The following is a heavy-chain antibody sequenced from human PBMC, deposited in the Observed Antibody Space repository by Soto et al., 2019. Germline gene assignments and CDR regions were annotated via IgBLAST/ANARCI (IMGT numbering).Heavy chain of an antibody. J-gene: IGHJ4*02. V-gene: IGHV4-30-4*01. CDR2: IYYSGST. CDR3: AARGTDSSGYPLDY. D-gene: IGHD3-22*01. CDR1: GGSISSGDYY. Sequence: PSETLSLTCTVSGGSISSGDYYWSWIRQPPGKGLEWIGYIYYSGSTYYNPSLKSRVTISVDTPKNQFSLKLSSVTAADTAVYYCAARGTDSSGYPLDYWGQGTLVTVSS.